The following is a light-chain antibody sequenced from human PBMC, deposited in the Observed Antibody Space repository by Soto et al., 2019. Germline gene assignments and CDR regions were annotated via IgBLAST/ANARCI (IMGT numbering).Light chain of an antibody. CDR1: RSNIGAGYD. J-gene: IGLJ3*02. V-gene: IGLV1-40*01. CDR2: GNT. Sequence: QSVLTQPPSVSGAPGQRVTISCTGSRSNIGAGYDVHWYQHLPGTAPKLLTYGNTNRPSGVPDRFSGSKSGTSASLAITGLQAEDEADYYCQSYDSSLSGPMFGGGTKLTVL. CDR3: QSYDSSLSGPM.